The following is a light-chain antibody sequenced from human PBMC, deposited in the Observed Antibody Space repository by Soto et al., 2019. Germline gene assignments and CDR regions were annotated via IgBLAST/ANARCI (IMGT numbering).Light chain of an antibody. V-gene: IGKV1-5*03. CDR1: QNIDTF. J-gene: IGKJ3*01. CDR2: KAS. Sequence: DIQMTQSPSTLAASVGDRVTISCRASQNIDTFLAWYQHKPGKAPKLLIYKASVLKTEVPSRFSGSGSGTEFTLTNGSLQPDDFATYYCQQYHSYSFTFGPGTKVDVK. CDR3: QQYHSYSFT.